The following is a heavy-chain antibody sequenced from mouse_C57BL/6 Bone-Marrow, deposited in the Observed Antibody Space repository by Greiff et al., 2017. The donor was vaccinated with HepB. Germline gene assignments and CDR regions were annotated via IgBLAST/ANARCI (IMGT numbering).Heavy chain of an antibody. Sequence: QVQLKESGPELVKPGASVKISCKASGYAFSSSWMNWVKQRPGKGLEWIGRICPGDGDTNYNGKFKGKATLTADKSSSTAYMQLSSLTSEDSAVYFCAREDDSFDYWGQGTTLTVSS. D-gene: IGHD2-4*01. V-gene: IGHV1-82*01. CDR1: GYAFSSSW. CDR2: ICPGDGDT. J-gene: IGHJ2*01. CDR3: AREDDSFDY.